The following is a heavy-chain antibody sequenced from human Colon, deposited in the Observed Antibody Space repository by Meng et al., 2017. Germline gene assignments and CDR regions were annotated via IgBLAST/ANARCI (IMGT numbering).Heavy chain of an antibody. CDR1: GASVRRDSHY. CDR2: IYYTGNT. J-gene: IGHJ5*02. CDR3: ARVNGDFDEAWFDP. Sequence: QGQQKEAGPVLWRPSETLALTCTGSGASVRRDSHYWSWIRQSPGKGLGWIGYIYYTGNTNYNPSLASRVSMSLDTSKNHFSLHLTSVTAADTAIYYCARVNGDFDEAWFDPWGQGTLVTVSS. V-gene: IGHV4-61*03. D-gene: IGHD4-17*01.